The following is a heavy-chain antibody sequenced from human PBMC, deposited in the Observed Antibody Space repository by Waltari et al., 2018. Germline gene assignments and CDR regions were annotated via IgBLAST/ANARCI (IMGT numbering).Heavy chain of an antibody. Sequence: HVQLLESGPGLVKPSVTLSRTSSVSVDLPSVDRWGGRRQAPGKGLEWIAYRRNTGATKCTPSLESRVTLSADTSKKQFSLRLTSVTAADTAVYFCARLPTKYFDSLGWGFFDQWGQGILVTVSS. D-gene: IGHD3-9*01. CDR1: VDLPSVDR. CDR2: RRNTGAT. V-gene: IGHV4-4*09. J-gene: IGHJ4*02. CDR3: ARLPTKYFDSLGWGFFDQ.